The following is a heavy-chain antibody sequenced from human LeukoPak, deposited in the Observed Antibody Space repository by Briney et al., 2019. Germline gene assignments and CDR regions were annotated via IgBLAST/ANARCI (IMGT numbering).Heavy chain of an antibody. CDR1: GGSISSSSYY. CDR2: IYYSGST. J-gene: IGHJ3*02. Sequence: SETLSLTCTVSGGSISSSSYYWGWIRQPPGKGLEWIGSIYYSGSTYYNPSLKSRVTISADTSKNQFSLKLSSVTAADTAVYYCARLITFGGVIVTAFDIWGQGTMVTVSS. V-gene: IGHV4-39*01. D-gene: IGHD3-16*02. CDR3: ARLITFGGVIVTAFDI.